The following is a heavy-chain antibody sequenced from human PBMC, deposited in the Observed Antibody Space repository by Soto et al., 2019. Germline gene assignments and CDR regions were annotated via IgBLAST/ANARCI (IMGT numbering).Heavy chain of an antibody. D-gene: IGHD2-2*01. V-gene: IGHV4-59*08. Sequence: SETLSLTCTVSGGSISSYYWSWIRQPPGKGLEWIRYIYYSGSTNYNPSLKSRVTISVDTSKNQFSLKLSSVTAADTAVYYCARHVPYCSDTSHCAYGMDVWGQGTTVTVSS. CDR3: ARHVPYCSDTSHCAYGMDV. J-gene: IGHJ6*02. CDR2: IYYSGST. CDR1: GGSISSYY.